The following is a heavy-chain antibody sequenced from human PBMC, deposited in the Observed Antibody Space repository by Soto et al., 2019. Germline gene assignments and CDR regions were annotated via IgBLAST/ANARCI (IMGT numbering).Heavy chain of an antibody. CDR2: ISGSGGST. CDR3: AKGGGSVYYYYYYMDV. J-gene: IGHJ6*03. Sequence: GGFLRLSCAASGVTFISYAMSWVRQAPGKGLEWVSAISGSGGSTYYADSVKGRFTISRDNSKNTLYLQMNSLRAEDTAVYYCAKGGGSVYYYYYYMDVWGKGTTVTVSS. D-gene: IGHD3-10*01. V-gene: IGHV3-23*01. CDR1: GVTFISYA.